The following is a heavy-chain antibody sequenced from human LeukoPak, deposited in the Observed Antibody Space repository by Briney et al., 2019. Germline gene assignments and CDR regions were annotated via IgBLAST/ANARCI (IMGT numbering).Heavy chain of an antibody. D-gene: IGHD3-10*01. CDR1: GFTFSDYH. V-gene: IGHV3-11*06. J-gene: IGHJ4*02. Sequence: GGSLRLSCAASGFTFSDYHMSWIRQAPGKGLEWVSYISLSSTYTNYADSVKGRFTISRDNARNLLYLQMNSLRVEDTAVYYCVRDGWFGELDKDHFDYWGQGTLVTVSS. CDR3: VRDGWFGELDKDHFDY. CDR2: ISLSSTYT.